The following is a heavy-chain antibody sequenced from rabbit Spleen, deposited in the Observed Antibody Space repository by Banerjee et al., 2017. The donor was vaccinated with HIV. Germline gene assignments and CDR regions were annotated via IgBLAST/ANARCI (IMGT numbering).Heavy chain of an antibody. CDR1: GFSFTDKDV. V-gene: IGHV1S45*01. D-gene: IGHD1-1*01. CDR3: ARDLPDIIGWNFGF. CDR2: INTITGKT. J-gene: IGHJ3*01. Sequence: QEQLVESGGGLVKPEGSLTLTCKASGFSFTDKDVMCWVRQAPGKGLEWIGCINTITGKTVYATWAKGRFTISRASSTTVFLQMTSLTAADTATYFCARDLPDIIGWNFGFWGQGTLVTVS.